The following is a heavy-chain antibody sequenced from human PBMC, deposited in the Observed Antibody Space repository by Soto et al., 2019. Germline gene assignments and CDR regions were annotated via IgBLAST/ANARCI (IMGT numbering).Heavy chain of an antibody. CDR1: GYTFTSQN. V-gene: IGHV1-45*02. D-gene: IGHD3-22*01. J-gene: IGHJ5*02. CDR3: ASSAYYYDSSGYNWFDP. Sequence: ASVQVSCKASGYTFTSQNMHWVRQAPGQALEWMGWITPFNGNTNYAQKFQDRVTITRDRSMSTAYMELSSLRSEDTAMYYCASSAYYYDSSGYNWFDPWGQGTLVTVSS. CDR2: ITPFNGNT.